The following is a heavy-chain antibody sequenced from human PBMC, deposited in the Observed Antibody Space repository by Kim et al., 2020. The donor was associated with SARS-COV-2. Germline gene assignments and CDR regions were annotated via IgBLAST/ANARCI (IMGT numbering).Heavy chain of an antibody. D-gene: IGHD3-10*01. V-gene: IGHV4-59*03. Sequence: SETMSLTCTVSGASINSYYWSWIRQPPGKGLEWIGYIYSSGSTNYNPSLESRVTISVDTSKKQISLNLNSVTAADTAVYYCAAGGLKLRGVTFRHLDPWGQGTLVTVSS. CDR2: IYSSGST. J-gene: IGHJ5*02. CDR1: GASINSYY. CDR3: AAGGLKLRGVTFRHLDP.